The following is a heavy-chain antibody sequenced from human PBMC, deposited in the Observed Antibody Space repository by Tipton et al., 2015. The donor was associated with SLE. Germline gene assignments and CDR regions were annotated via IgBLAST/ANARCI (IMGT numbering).Heavy chain of an antibody. D-gene: IGHD5-24*01. J-gene: IGHJ4*02. Sequence: QLVQSGPEVKKPGASVKVSCVASGYSFTSYHIHWVRQAPGQGLEWMGIINPSTGTTSYAQKFQGRVTMTKHTSTSTAYMELSGLRPEDTAVFYCAGGPNSYNYWGQGTLVTVSS. V-gene: IGHV1-46*01. CDR1: GYSFTSYH. CDR3: AGGPNSYNY. CDR2: INPSTGTT.